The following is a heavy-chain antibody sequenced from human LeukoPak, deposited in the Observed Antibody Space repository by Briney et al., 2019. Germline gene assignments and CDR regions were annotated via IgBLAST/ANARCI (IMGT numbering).Heavy chain of an antibody. CDR2: ISSSSSYI. V-gene: IGHV3-21*04. D-gene: IGHD3-22*01. Sequence: PGGSLRLSCAASGFTFSSYSMNWVRQAPGKGLEWVSSISSSSSYIYYADSVKGRFTISRDNAKNSLYLQMNSLRAEDTAVYYCAKDTYYYDSSGYYPTFDYWGQGTLVTVSS. J-gene: IGHJ4*02. CDR1: GFTFSSYS. CDR3: AKDTYYYDSSGYYPTFDY.